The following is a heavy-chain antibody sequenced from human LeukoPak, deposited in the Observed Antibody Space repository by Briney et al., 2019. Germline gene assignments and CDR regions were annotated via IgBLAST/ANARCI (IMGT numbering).Heavy chain of an antibody. CDR1: GFTFSSYG. D-gene: IGHD5-24*01. CDR2: ISYDGSNK. J-gene: IGHJ4*02. CDR3: AKGVATITGPFDY. Sequence: GGSLRLSCAASGFTFSSYGMHWVRQAPGKGLEWVAVISYDGSNKYYADSVKGRFTISRDNSKNTLYLQMNSLRAEDTAVYYCAKGVATITGPFDYWGQGTLVTVSS. V-gene: IGHV3-30*18.